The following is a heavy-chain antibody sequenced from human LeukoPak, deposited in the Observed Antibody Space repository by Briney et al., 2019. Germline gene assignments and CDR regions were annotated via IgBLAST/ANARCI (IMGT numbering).Heavy chain of an antibody. Sequence: GGSLRLSCAASGFTFSSYGMHWVRQAPGKGLEWVAVISYDGSNKYYVDSVKGRFTISRDNSKNTLYLQMDSLSAEDTAVYYCAKVVSTSWHTFDSWGQGTLVTVSS. CDR2: ISYDGSNK. V-gene: IGHV3-30*18. CDR3: AKVVSTSWHTFDS. D-gene: IGHD2-2*01. J-gene: IGHJ4*02. CDR1: GFTFSSYG.